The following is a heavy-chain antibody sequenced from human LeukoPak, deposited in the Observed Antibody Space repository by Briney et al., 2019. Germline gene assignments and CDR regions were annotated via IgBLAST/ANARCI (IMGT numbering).Heavy chain of an antibody. CDR3: ARETEYSSSSWFDP. CDR1: GCTFSSYA. CDR2: IIPIFGTA. Sequence: SVKVSCKASGCTFSSYAISWVRQAPGQGLECIGGIIPIFGTANYAQKFQGRVTITADESTSTAYMELSSLRSEDTAVYYCARETEYSSSSWFDPWGQGTLVTVSS. D-gene: IGHD6-6*01. J-gene: IGHJ5*02. V-gene: IGHV1-69*13.